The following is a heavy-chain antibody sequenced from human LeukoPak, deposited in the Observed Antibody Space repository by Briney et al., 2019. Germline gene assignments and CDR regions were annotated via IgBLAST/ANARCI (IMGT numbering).Heavy chain of an antibody. CDR3: ARARPHYGSGSYFNY. CDR1: GFTFSTYW. D-gene: IGHD3-10*01. V-gene: IGHV3-7*04. CDR2: INQDGSEK. J-gene: IGHJ4*02. Sequence: GGSLRLSCAASGFTFSTYWMSWIRQAPGKGLEWVANINQDGSEKNYVHSMRGRFTISRDNAKNSLYLQMNSLRAEDTAVYYCARARPHYGSGSYFNYWGQGTLVTVSS.